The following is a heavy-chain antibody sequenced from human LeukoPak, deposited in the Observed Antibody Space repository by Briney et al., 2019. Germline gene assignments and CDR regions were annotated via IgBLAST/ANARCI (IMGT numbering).Heavy chain of an antibody. J-gene: IGHJ6*02. V-gene: IGHV1-2*04. CDR1: GYTFTSYG. Sequence: ASVKVSCKASGYTFTSYGISWVRQAPGQGLEWMGWINPNSGGTNYAQKFQGWVTMTRDTSISTAYMELSRLRSDDTAVYYCARDRIPGYSSGWPWNYYYYGMDVWGQGTTVTVSS. CDR3: ARDRIPGYSSGWPWNYYYYGMDV. D-gene: IGHD6-19*01. CDR2: INPNSGGT.